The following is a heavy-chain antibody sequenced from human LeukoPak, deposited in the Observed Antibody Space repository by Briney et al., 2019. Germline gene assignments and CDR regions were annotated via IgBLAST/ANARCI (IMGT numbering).Heavy chain of an antibody. V-gene: IGHV1-2*06. CDR3: ARPPKGLLWFGELITPDTDNWFDP. J-gene: IGHJ5*02. D-gene: IGHD3-10*01. Sequence: SVKVSCKASGYTFTGYYMHWVGQAPGQGLEWMGRINPNSGGTNYAQKFQGRVTMTRDTSISTAYMELSRLRSDDTAVYYCARPPKGLLWFGELITPDTDNWFDPWGQGTLVTVSS. CDR1: GYTFTGYY. CDR2: INPNSGGT.